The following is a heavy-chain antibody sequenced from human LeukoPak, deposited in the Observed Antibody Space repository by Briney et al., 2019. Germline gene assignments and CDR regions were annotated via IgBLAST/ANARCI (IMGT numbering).Heavy chain of an antibody. CDR3: ARQHRIQGAGNWFDP. J-gene: IGHJ5*02. CDR1: GGSISSSSYY. Sequence: SETLSLTCTVSGGSISSSSYYWGWIRQPPGKGLEWIGSIYYSGSTYYNPSLKSRVTISVDTSKNQFSLKLSSVTAADTAVYYCARQHRIQGAGNWFDPWGQGTLVTVSS. CDR2: IYYSGST. D-gene: IGHD1-1*01. V-gene: IGHV4-39*01.